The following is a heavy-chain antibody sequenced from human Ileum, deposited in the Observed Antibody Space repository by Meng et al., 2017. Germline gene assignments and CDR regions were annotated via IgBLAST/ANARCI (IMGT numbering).Heavy chain of an antibody. Sequence: EVDAGELGAGLVRPGRSSILSCAASGFSFRCFSMHWAPQASGKGLEWVGHIGSKANNYATANAATVKGRFTISRDESKNTAYLQMSSLKTEDTAVYYCTRLYSAGWGQGTLVTVSS. CDR2: IGSKANNYAT. D-gene: IGHD6-13*01. V-gene: IGHV3-73*01. CDR3: TRLYSAG. J-gene: IGHJ4*02. CDR1: GFSFRCFS.